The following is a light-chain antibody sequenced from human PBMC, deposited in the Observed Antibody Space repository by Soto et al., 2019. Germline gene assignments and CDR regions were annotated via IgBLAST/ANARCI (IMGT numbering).Light chain of an antibody. CDR3: SSYAGSNNLV. CDR1: SSDVGGYNY. V-gene: IGLV2-8*01. CDR2: EVT. Sequence: QYALTQPPSASGSPGQSVTISCPGTSSDVGGYNYVSWYQQHPGKAPKLMIYEVTKRPSGVPDRFSGSKSGNTASLTVSGLQAEDEADYYCSSYAGSNNLVFGGGTKLTVL. J-gene: IGLJ2*01.